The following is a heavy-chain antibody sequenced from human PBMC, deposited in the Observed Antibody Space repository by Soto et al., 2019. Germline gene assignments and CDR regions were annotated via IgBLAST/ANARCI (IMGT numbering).Heavy chain of an antibody. CDR1: GGTFSSYA. CDR3: ARDPGYSYGYN. J-gene: IGHJ4*02. V-gene: IGHV1-8*02. D-gene: IGHD5-18*01. Sequence: GASVKVSCKASGGTFSSYAINWVRQATGQDFEWMGWMNPNNGNTAYAQKFQSRVTMTRDTSKSTAFMELSSLRSEDTAVYYCARDPGYSYGYNWGQGTLVTVSS. CDR2: MNPNNGNT.